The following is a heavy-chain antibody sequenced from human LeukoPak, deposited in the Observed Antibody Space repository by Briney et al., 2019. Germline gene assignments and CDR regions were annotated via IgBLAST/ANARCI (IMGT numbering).Heavy chain of an antibody. CDR3: ARHGYCSSTSCYDYYYYGMDV. V-gene: IGHV1-69*13. J-gene: IGHJ6*02. CDR1: GGAFSSYA. Sequence: SVKVSCKASGGAFSSYAISWVRQAPGQGLEWMGGIIPIFGTANYAQKFQGRVTITADESTSTAYMELSSLRSEDTAVYYCARHGYCSSTSCYDYYYYGMDVWGQGTTVTVSS. CDR2: IIPIFGTA. D-gene: IGHD2-2*03.